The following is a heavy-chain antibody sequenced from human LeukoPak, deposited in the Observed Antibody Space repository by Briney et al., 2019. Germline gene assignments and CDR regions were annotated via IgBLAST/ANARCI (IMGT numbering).Heavy chain of an antibody. D-gene: IGHD3-16*01. V-gene: IGHV1-18*01. Sequence: ASVTVSFKSSGYTFTSYGINWVRQAPGQGLEWMGWISAYNGNTNYAQKLQGRVIMTTDTSTSTAYMELRSLRSDDTAVYYCARDLFAGGDAFDIWGQGTMVTVSS. CDR1: GYTFTSYG. J-gene: IGHJ3*02. CDR3: ARDLFAGGDAFDI. CDR2: ISAYNGNT.